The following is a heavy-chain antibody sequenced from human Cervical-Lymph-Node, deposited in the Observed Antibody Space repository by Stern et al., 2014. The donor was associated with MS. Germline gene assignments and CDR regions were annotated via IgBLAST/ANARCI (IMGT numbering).Heavy chain of an antibody. CDR2: INPSTGSS. CDR1: GYTFTSHY. Sequence: QVQLVQSGPEVKKPGASVRVSCKASGYTFTSHYMHWVRQAPGQGLEWMALINPSTGSSIDAQRLQGRVAMTRDTSSTTVYLELSSLTSEETALYYCARDVARKYYFDSWGQGTLVTVSS. CDR3: ARDVARKYYFDS. D-gene: IGHD2-21*01. V-gene: IGHV1-46*04. J-gene: IGHJ4*02.